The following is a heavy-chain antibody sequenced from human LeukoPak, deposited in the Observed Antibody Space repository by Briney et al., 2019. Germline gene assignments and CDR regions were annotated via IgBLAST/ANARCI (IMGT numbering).Heavy chain of an antibody. V-gene: IGHV4-34*01. Sequence: PSETLSLTCAVYGGSFSGYYWSWIRQPPGKGLEWIGEINHSGSTNYNPSLKSRVTISVDTSKNQFSLKLSSVTAADTAVYYCARVVVVAANYYYYYMDVWGKGTTVTVSS. D-gene: IGHD2-15*01. J-gene: IGHJ6*03. CDR1: GGSFSGYY. CDR3: ARVVVVAANYYYYYMDV. CDR2: INHSGST.